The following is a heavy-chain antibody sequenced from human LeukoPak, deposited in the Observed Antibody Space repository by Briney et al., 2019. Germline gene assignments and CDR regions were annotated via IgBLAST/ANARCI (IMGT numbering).Heavy chain of an antibody. CDR2: ISSSPI. D-gene: IGHD6-19*01. CDR3: ARSIAVAGNY. V-gene: IGHV3-48*01. Sequence: GGSLRLSCVASGFTFSSYSMNWVRQAPGKGLEWVSYISSSPIYYADSVKGRFTISRDNAKNSLYLQMNSLRADDTAVYYCARSIAVAGNYWGQGTLVTVSS. J-gene: IGHJ4*02. CDR1: GFTFSSYS.